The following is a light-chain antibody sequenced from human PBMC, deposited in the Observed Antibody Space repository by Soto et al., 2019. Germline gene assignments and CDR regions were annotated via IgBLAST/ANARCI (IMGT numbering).Light chain of an antibody. J-gene: IGLJ2*01. CDR3: SSYAGSNNPPVV. Sequence: QSALTQPPSASGSPGQSVTISCTGTSSDVGGYNSVSWYQQHPGKAPKVMIYEVSKRPSGVPDRFSGSKSGNTASLTVSGLQAEDEADYYCSSYAGSNNPPVVFGGGTQLTVL. CDR1: SSDVGGYNS. V-gene: IGLV2-8*01. CDR2: EVS.